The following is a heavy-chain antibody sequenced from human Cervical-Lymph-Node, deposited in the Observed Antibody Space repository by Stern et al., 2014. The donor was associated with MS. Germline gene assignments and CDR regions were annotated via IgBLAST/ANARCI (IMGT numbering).Heavy chain of an antibody. V-gene: IGHV3-30-3*01. CDR3: ARSAHSDY. D-gene: IGHD3-3*02. Sequence: VQLVESGGGVVQPGRSLRLSCVASGFTFSNSAMHWVRQAPGKGLEWVAFTSDDGCKNYFADSVRGRFTVSRNNSKNTLYLQISSLRPDDTATYYCARSAHSDYWGQGSLVIVSS. J-gene: IGHJ4*02. CDR1: GFTFSNSA. CDR2: TSDDGCKN.